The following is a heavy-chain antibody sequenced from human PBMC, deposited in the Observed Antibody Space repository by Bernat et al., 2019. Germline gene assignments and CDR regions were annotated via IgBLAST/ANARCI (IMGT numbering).Heavy chain of an antibody. D-gene: IGHD3-3*01. J-gene: IGHJ4*02. V-gene: IGHV3-74*01. CDR2: INSDGSST. CDR3: ARVADSAITIFGVVYYFDY. CDR1: GFTFSSYW. Sequence: EVQLVESGGGLVQPGGSLRLSCAASGFTFSSYWMHWVRHAPGKGLVWVSRINSDGSSTSYADSVKGRFTITRDNAKNTLYLQMNSLRAEDAAVDYCARVADSAITIFGVVYYFDYWGQGTLVTVSS.